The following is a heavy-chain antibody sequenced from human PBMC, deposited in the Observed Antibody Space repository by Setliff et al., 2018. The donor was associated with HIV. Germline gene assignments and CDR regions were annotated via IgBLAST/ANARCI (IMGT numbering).Heavy chain of an antibody. CDR1: NGSFSNYY. Sequence: PSETLSLTCAVYNGSFSNYYWTWIRQPPGKGLEWIGSMSHSGSTLYNPSLKSRVTISVDTSKNQFSLKLSSVTAADTAVYYCARHKWGGSGSYYNNLRAPDAFDIWGQGTMVTVSS. J-gene: IGHJ3*02. V-gene: IGHV4-34*01. CDR3: ARHKWGGSGSYYNNLRAPDAFDI. D-gene: IGHD3-10*01. CDR2: MSHSGST.